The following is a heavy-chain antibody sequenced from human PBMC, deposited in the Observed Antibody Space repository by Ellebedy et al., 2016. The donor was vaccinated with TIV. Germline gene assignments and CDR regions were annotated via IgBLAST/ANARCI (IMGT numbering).Heavy chain of an antibody. V-gene: IGHV3-11*06. CDR2: INTGSSYT. D-gene: IGHD3-10*01. Sequence: GESLKISCAASGFTFSDYHMSWIRQAPGRGLEWISCINTGSSYTKYADSVWGRFTISRDNSKRSLYLQMNNLRVEDTGLYYCAREGNHKPFDYWGQGTLVTVSS. CDR1: GFTFSDYH. J-gene: IGHJ4*02. CDR3: AREGNHKPFDY.